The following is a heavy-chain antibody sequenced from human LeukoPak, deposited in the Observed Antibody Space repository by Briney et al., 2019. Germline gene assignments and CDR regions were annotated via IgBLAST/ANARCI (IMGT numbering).Heavy chain of an antibody. D-gene: IGHD6-13*01. J-gene: IGHJ5*02. CDR1: GGSISSGTYY. CDR3: ARDTKSGYSSSWYRPGNWFDP. Sequence: SETLSLTCTVPGGSISSGTYYWTWIRQPAGKGLEWIGRIYTSGSTNYNPSLKSRVTISVDTSKNQFSLKLSSVTAADTAVYYCARDTKSGYSSSWYRPGNWFDPWGQGTLVTVSS. V-gene: IGHV4-61*02. CDR2: IYTSGST.